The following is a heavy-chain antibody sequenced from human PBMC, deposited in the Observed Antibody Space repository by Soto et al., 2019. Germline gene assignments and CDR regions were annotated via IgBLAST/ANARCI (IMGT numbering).Heavy chain of an antibody. CDR2: IYYSGST. CDR1: GGSISSYY. V-gene: IGHV4-59*01. CDR3: AHSPPPYDILTGYYFYFDY. D-gene: IGHD3-9*01. J-gene: IGHJ4*02. Sequence: SETLSLTCTVSGGSISSYYWSWIRQPPGKGLEWIGYIYYSGSTNYNPSLKSRVTISVDTSKNQFSLKLSSVTAADTATYYCAHSPPPYDILTGYYFYFDYWGQGTPVTVSS.